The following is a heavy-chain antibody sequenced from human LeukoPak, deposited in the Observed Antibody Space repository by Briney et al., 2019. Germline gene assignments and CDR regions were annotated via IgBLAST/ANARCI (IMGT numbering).Heavy chain of an antibody. CDR1: GFTFSSYG. CDR2: IPYDGSNK. D-gene: IGHD4-23*01. Sequence: GGSLRLSCAASGFTFSSYGMHWVRQAPGKGLEWVAVIPYDGSNKYYADSVKGRFTISRDNSKNTLYLQMNSLRAEDTAVYYCAKEQNGNPSYYFDYWGQGTLVTVSS. J-gene: IGHJ4*02. CDR3: AKEQNGNPSYYFDY. V-gene: IGHV3-30*18.